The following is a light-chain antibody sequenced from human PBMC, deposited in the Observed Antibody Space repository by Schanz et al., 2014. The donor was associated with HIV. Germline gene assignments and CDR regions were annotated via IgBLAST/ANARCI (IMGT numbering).Light chain of an antibody. V-gene: IGKV3D-20*01. Sequence: VVLTQSPATLSLSPGERATLSCRASQSVSSYLAWYQQKPGLAPRLLIYDASSRATGIPDRFSGSGSGTDFTLTISRLEPEDFAVYYCQQYGSSPLTFAGGTKVEIK. CDR2: DAS. CDR1: QSVSSY. CDR3: QQYGSSPLT. J-gene: IGKJ4*01.